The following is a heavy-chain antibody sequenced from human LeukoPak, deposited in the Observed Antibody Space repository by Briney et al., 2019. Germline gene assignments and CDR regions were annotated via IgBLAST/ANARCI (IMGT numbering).Heavy chain of an antibody. Sequence: ASVKVSCTVSGYTLTELSMHWVRQAPGKGLEWMGGFDPEDGETIYAQKFQGRVTMTEDTSTDTAYMELSSLRSEDTAVYYCATVLRGAAAGYDTNGWFDPWGQGTLVTVSS. D-gene: IGHD6-13*01. CDR3: ATVLRGAAAGYDTNGWFDP. V-gene: IGHV1-24*01. CDR2: FDPEDGET. CDR1: GYTLTELS. J-gene: IGHJ5*02.